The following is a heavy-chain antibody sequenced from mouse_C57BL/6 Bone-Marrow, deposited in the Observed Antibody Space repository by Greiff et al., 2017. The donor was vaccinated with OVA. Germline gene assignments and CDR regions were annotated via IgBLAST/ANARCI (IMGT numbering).Heavy chain of an antibody. CDR3: TTHYGSRYLWYVDG. Sequence: EVQLQQSGAELVRPGASVKLSCTASGFNIKDYYMHWVKQRPEQGLEWIGSIDPEDGDTEYAPKFQGKATMTADTSSNTAYLQLSSLTSEDTAVYYCTTHYGSRYLWYVDGWGRGTTVTVSA. D-gene: IGHD1-1*01. V-gene: IGHV14-1*01. CDR2: IDPEDGDT. J-gene: IGHJ1*03. CDR1: GFNIKDYY.